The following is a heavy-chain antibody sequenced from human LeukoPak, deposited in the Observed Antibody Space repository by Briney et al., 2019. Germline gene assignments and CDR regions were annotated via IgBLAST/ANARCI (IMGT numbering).Heavy chain of an antibody. V-gene: IGHV3-21*04. CDR3: AKCIVGATAPFDY. Sequence: GGSLRLSCAASGFTFSSYNMNWVRQAPGKGLEWVPSISTSSIYIYYADSVKGRFTISRDNAKHSLFLQMNSLRAEDTAVYYCAKCIVGATAPFDYWGQGTLVTVSS. CDR2: ISTSSIYI. D-gene: IGHD1-26*01. J-gene: IGHJ4*02. CDR1: GFTFSSYN.